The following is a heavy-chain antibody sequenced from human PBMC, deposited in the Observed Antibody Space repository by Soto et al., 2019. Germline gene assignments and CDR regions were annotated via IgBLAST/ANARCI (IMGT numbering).Heavy chain of an antibody. Sequence: QVQLVQSGAEVKKPGASVKVSCKASGYTFTDFYMHWVRQAPGQGLEWMGWINPNSGGTNYARKFRGWVTNTRGTAITTAYMELSRLKSDGTAVYYCSRVPSCRGGRCRTSLLDWGQGTLVTVSS. D-gene: IGHD2-15*01. CDR2: INPNSGGT. J-gene: IGHJ4*02. CDR3: SRVPSCRGGRCRTSLLD. CDR1: GYTFTDFY. V-gene: IGHV1-2*04.